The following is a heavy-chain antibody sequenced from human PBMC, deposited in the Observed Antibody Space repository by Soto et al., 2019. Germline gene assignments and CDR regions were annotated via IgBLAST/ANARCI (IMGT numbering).Heavy chain of an antibody. CDR1: GGSITRSLSY. CDR3: ARHVSRHGAYLFAY. D-gene: IGHD4-17*01. J-gene: IGHJ4*02. CDR2: IYYSGTT. V-gene: IGHV4-39*01. Sequence: QLQLQESGAGQVKPSETLSLTCSVSGGSITRSLSYWGWIRQPPGKGLEWIGSIYYSGTTYYKPSLGRRVTISLDTSNNQFSLKLTSVIAADTAVYYCARHVSRHGAYLFAYWRQGTLVTVSS.